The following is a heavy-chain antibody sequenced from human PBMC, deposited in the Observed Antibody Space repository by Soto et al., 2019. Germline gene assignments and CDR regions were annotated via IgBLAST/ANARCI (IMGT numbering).Heavy chain of an antibody. J-gene: IGHJ5*02. Sequence: SGPTLVNPTQTLTLTCTFSGFSLTTSGMGVGWIRQPPGKALEWLALIYWDDDKRYSPSLKSRLTITKDTAKNKVVLTMTNMDPVDKARYYCVHRRRFFYCGTCYYSWFYAWGKGDTVTVSS. CDR1: GFSLTTSGMG. D-gene: IGHD2-15*01. V-gene: IGHV2-5*02. CDR2: IYWDDDK. CDR3: VHRRRFFYCGTCYYSWFYA.